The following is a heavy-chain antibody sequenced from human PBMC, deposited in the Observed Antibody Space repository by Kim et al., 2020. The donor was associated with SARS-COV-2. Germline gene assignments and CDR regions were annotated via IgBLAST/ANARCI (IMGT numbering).Heavy chain of an antibody. CDR1: GFTFSSYD. CDR2: IDTDGKT. CDR3: VRGAVTGTYGMDV. Sequence: WGSLRLSCAASGFTFSSYDIHWARQPTGKGLEWVSAIDTDGKTYYPGSVKGRFTISRENAKNSVYLQMNSLSAGDTAVYYCVRGAVTGTYGMDVWGLGTT. J-gene: IGHJ6*02. V-gene: IGHV3-13*04. D-gene: IGHD6-19*01.